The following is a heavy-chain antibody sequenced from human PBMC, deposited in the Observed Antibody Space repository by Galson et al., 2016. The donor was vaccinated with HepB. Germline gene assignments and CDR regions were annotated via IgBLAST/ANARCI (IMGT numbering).Heavy chain of an antibody. CDR3: VTGRGWLPNH. Sequence: ETLSLTCTVSGGSMTGYYWNWIRQPPGRGLEWIGLIHYSGRTNYNASFKSRVTLSLDTSETHFSLKLSSVTAADTAAYYCVTGRGWLPNHWGQGTLVTVSS. D-gene: IGHD3-10*01. CDR2: IHYSGRT. CDR1: GGSMTGYY. V-gene: IGHV4-59*01. J-gene: IGHJ4*02.